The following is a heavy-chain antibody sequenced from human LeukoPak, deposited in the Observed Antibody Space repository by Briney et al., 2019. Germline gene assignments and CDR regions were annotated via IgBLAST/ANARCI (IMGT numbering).Heavy chain of an antibody. CDR2: ISSSSSTI. D-gene: IGHD1-1*01. J-gene: IGHJ4*02. V-gene: IGHV3-48*01. CDR3: ARGGYGPDY. Sequence: GGSLRLSCADSRFTFSRYSMRWVREAPGEGVGWVSYISSSSSTIYYADSVKGRFTISRDNAKNSLYLQMNSLRAEDTAVYYCARGGYGPDYWGQETLLTVSS. CDR1: RFTFSRYS.